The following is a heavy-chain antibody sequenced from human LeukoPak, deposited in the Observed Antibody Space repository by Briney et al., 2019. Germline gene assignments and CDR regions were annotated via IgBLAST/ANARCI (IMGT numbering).Heavy chain of an antibody. CDR1: GYSFTSYW. Sequence: GESLKISCKGSGYSFTSYWIGWVRQMPGKGLEWMGIIYPGDSDTGYSPSFQGQVTISADKSISTAYLQWSSLKASDTAMYYCARAKPLRYFDWLLYPKYYFDYWGQGTLVTVSS. V-gene: IGHV5-51*01. CDR2: IYPGDSDT. J-gene: IGHJ4*02. D-gene: IGHD3-9*01. CDR3: ARAKPLRYFDWLLYPKYYFDY.